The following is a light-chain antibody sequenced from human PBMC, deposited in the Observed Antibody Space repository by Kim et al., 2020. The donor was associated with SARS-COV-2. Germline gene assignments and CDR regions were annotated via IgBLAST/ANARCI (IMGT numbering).Light chain of an antibody. Sequence: ATMSLSDGKRATLAGRASQSVGSYLAWYQQKPGQAPRLLIDDASKRATGIPARFRGSGSGTDFTLTIGTLEPEDSAVYYCQQRGNFGQGTRLEIK. CDR3: QQRGN. CDR2: DAS. CDR1: QSVGSY. J-gene: IGKJ5*01. V-gene: IGKV3-11*01.